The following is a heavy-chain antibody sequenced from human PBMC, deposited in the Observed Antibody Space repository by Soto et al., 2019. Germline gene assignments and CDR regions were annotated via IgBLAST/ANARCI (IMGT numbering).Heavy chain of an antibody. Sequence: GASVKVSCKDSGYTLTELSMHWVRQAPGKGLEWMGGFDPEDGETIYAQKFQGRVTMTEDTSTDTAYMELSSLRSEDTAVYYCAGSERCVSGSCYSNPYGMDVWGQGTTVTVSS. V-gene: IGHV1-24*01. J-gene: IGHJ6*02. CDR1: GYTLTELS. CDR3: AGSERCVSGSCYSNPYGMDV. D-gene: IGHD2-15*01. CDR2: FDPEDGET.